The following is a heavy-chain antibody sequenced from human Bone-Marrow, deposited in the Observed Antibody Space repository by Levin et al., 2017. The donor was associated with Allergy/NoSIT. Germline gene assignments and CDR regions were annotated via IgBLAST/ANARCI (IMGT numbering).Heavy chain of an antibody. D-gene: IGHD6-13*01. CDR3: ASVARIQAAGTDYYGVDV. CDR2: ISYDGSIK. V-gene: IGHV3-30-3*01. CDR1: GFTFRSYA. J-gene: IGHJ6*02. Sequence: PGGSLRLSCAASGFTFRSYAMHWVRQAPGKGLEWVALISYDGSIKYYADSVKGRFTISRDNSKNTLYLQMNSLRPEDTAVYYCASVARIQAAGTDYYGVDVWGQGTTVTVSS.